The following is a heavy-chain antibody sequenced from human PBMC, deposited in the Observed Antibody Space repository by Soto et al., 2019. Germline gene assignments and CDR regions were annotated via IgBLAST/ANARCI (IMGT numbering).Heavy chain of an antibody. V-gene: IGHV3-21*01. CDR1: GFTFSSYS. Sequence: GGSLRLSCAASGFTFSSYSMNWVRQAPGKGLEWVSSISSSSSYIYYADSVKGRFTISRDNAKNSLYLQMNSLRAEDTAVYYCARDAFNDYGDYSVYYYMDVWGKGTTVTVSS. J-gene: IGHJ6*03. CDR3: ARDAFNDYGDYSVYYYMDV. D-gene: IGHD4-17*01. CDR2: ISSSSSYI.